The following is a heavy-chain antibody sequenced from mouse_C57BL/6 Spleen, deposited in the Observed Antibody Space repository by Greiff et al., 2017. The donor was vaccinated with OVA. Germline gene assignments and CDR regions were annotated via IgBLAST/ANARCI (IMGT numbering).Heavy chain of an antibody. J-gene: IGHJ4*01. D-gene: IGHD2-5*01. V-gene: IGHV1-81*01. CDR1: GYTFTSYG. CDR2: IYPRSGNT. Sequence: VKLQESGAELARPGASVKLSCKASGYTFTSYGISWVKQRTGQGLEWIGEIYPRSGNTYYNEKFKGKATLTADKSSSTAYMELRSLTSEDSAVYFCARSDSNYSYAMDNWGQGTSVTVSS. CDR3: ARSDSNYSYAMDN.